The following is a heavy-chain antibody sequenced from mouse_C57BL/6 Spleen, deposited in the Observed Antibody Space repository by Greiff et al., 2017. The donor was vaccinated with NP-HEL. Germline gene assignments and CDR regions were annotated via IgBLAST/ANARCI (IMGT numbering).Heavy chain of an antibody. V-gene: IGHV1-42*01. CDR1: GYSFTGYY. D-gene: IGHD1-1*01. CDR2: INPSTGGT. Sequence: VQLQQSGPELVKPGASVKISCKASGYSFTGYYMNWVKQSPEKSLEWIGEINPSTGGTTYNQKFKAKATLTVDKSSSTAYMQLKSLTSEDSAVYYWARSSYYAMDYWGQGTSVTVSS. CDR3: ARSSYYAMDY. J-gene: IGHJ4*01.